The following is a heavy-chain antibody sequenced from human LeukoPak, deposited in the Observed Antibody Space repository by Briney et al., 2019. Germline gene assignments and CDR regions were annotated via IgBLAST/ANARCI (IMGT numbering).Heavy chain of an antibody. CDR2: IIPIFGTA. J-gene: IGHJ3*02. CDR3: ARDWVAAAVPDAFDI. Sequence: ASVKVSCKASGGTFSSYAISWVRQAPGQGLEWMGRIIPIFGTANYAQKFQGRVTITTDESTSTAYMELSSLRSEDTAVYYCARDWVAAAVPDAFDIWGQGTMVIVS. D-gene: IGHD6-13*01. CDR1: GGTFSSYA. V-gene: IGHV1-69*05.